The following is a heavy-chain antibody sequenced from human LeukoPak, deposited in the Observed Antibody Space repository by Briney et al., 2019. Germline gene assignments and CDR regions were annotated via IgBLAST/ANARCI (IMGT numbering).Heavy chain of an antibody. J-gene: IGHJ3*02. CDR2: ISGSGGST. CDR3: AKEYDSSGYYYAFDI. D-gene: IGHD3-22*01. V-gene: IGHV3-23*01. CDR1: GFTFSSYS. Sequence: GGSLRLSCAASGFTFSSYSMNWVRQAPGKGLEWVSAISGSGGSTYYADSVKGRFTISRDNSKNTLYLQMNSLRAEDTAVYYCAKEYDSSGYYYAFDIWGQGTMVTVSS.